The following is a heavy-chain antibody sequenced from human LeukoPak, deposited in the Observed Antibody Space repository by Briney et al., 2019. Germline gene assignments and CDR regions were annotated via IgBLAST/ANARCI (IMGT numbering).Heavy chain of an antibody. D-gene: IGHD6-13*01. V-gene: IGHV3-49*04. CDR2: IRSKAYGGTT. J-gene: IGHJ4*02. CDR1: GFTFGDYA. CDR3: RGIAAAGRFDY. Sequence: GRSLRLSCTASGFTFGDYAMSWVRQAPGKGREWVGFIRSKAYGGTTEYAASVKGRFTISRDDSKSIAYLQMNSLKTEDTAVYYCRGIAAAGRFDYWGQGTLVTVSS.